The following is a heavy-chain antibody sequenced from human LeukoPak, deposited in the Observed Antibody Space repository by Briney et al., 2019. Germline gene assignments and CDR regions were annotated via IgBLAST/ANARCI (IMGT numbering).Heavy chain of an antibody. Sequence: GGSLRLSCAASGFTFSHYAMSWVRQAPGKGLEWVSGIRGSGSSTYYADSVKGRFTISRDNSKNTLYLQMNSLRADDTAVYYCAKGLRYSDNWGQGTLVTVSS. J-gene: IGHJ4*02. CDR2: IRGSGSST. V-gene: IGHV3-23*01. CDR1: GFTFSHYA. CDR3: AKGLRYSDN. D-gene: IGHD3-9*01.